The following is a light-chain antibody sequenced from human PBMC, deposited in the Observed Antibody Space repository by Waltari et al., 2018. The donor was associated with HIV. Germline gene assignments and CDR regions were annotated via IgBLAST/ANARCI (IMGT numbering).Light chain of an antibody. V-gene: IGLV1-40*01. CDR2: GDT. Sequence: QSILTQPPSVSGAPRQRVTIPCTATIPTLGANPAVHCYQHVPGTAPRLLIYGDTNRPSGVPDRFSGSRSGTSASLTITGLRAEDEADYYCHSYDSSLSGCVFGGRTKLTVL. CDR1: IPTLGANPA. CDR3: HSYDSSLSGCV. J-gene: IGLJ2*01.